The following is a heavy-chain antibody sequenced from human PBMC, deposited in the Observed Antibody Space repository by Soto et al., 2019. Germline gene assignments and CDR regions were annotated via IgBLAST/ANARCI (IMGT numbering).Heavy chain of an antibody. Sequence: ASVKVSCKASGYTFTRHWMHWVRQAPGQGLEWMGIINPDDYTTSYAQKFQGRVTLTRDTSTNTVYMELTSLRSEDTAIYYCASDPSGTANGYAWWWFDPWGQGTLGTVSS. CDR2: INPDDYTT. CDR3: ASDPSGTANGYAWWWFDP. CDR1: GYTFTRHW. J-gene: IGHJ5*02. V-gene: IGHV1-46*01. D-gene: IGHD2-8*01.